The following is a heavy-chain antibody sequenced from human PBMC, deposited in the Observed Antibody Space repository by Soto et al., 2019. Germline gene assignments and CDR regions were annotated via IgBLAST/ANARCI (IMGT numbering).Heavy chain of an antibody. Sequence: GGSLRLSCAASGFTFSSYSMYWVRQAPGKGLEWVSSISSSSSYIYYADSVKGRFTISRDNAKNSLYLQMNSLRAEDTAVYYCARGRRSGYPNWFDPWGQGTLVTVSS. CDR1: GFTFSSYS. V-gene: IGHV3-21*01. CDR3: ARGRRSGYPNWFDP. D-gene: IGHD3-22*01. J-gene: IGHJ5*02. CDR2: ISSSSSYI.